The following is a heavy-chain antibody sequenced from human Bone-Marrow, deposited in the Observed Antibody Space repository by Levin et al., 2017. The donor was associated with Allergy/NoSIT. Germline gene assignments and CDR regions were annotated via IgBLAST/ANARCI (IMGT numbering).Heavy chain of an antibody. J-gene: IGHJ4*02. CDR1: GYIFTDYY. CDR2: LPPPFFFP. V-gene: IGHV1-2*06. CDR3: ATYRSRLDS. D-gene: IGHD2-2*02. Sequence: SFPASGYIFTDYYIHWVRQAPGQFLSFLFLLPPPFFFPPSSHPFHCRVTMTRDTSIGTAYMELSRLTSDDTAVFYCATYRSRLDSWGPGTLVTVSS.